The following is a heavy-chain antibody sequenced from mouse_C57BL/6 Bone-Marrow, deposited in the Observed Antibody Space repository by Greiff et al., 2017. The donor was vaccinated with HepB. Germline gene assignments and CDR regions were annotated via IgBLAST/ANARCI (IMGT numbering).Heavy chain of an antibody. D-gene: IGHD2-1*01. CDR1: GYTFTSYW. CDR3: ARPVYGNYEYFDV. CDR2: IHPNSGST. J-gene: IGHJ1*03. V-gene: IGHV1-64*01. Sequence: QVQLQQSGAELVKPGASVKLSCKASGYTFTSYWMHWVKQRPGQGLEWIGMIHPNSGSTNYNEKFKSKATLTVDKSSSTAYMQLSSLTSEDSAVYYCARPVYGNYEYFDVWGTGTTVTVSS.